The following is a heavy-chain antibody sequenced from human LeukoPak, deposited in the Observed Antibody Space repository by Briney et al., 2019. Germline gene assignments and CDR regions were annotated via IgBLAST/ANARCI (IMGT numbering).Heavy chain of an antibody. J-gene: IGHJ4*02. CDR2: IIPIFGTA. D-gene: IGHD4-17*01. CDR3: ARQLYYGDYDFDY. Sequence: SVKVSCKASGGTFSSYAISWVRPAPGEGVEWMGGIIPIFGTANYAQKFQGRVTITADESTSTAYMELSSLRSEDTAVYYCARQLYYGDYDFDYWGQGTLVTVSS. V-gene: IGHV1-69*13. CDR1: GGTFSSYA.